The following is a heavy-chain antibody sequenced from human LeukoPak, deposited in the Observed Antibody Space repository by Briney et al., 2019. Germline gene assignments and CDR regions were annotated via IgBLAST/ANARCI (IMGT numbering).Heavy chain of an antibody. Sequence: PSETLSLICTVSGGSISSGNYYWSWIRQHPGKGLEWIGYIYYSGGTQYNPSLKSRVTISVDTSKNQFSLRLSSVTAADTAVYYCARLDILTAANFDPWGQGTLVTVPS. D-gene: IGHD3-9*01. CDR2: IYYSGGT. CDR1: GGSISSGNYY. V-gene: IGHV4-31*03. CDR3: ARLDILTAANFDP. J-gene: IGHJ5*02.